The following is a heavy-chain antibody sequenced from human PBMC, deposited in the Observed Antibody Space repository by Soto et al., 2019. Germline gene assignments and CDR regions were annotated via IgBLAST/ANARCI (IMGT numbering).Heavy chain of an antibody. V-gene: IGHV4-39*01. Sequence: SETLSLTCTVSGGSISSSSYYWGWIRQPPGKGLEWIGSIYYSGSTYYNPSLKSRVTISVDTSKNQFSLKLSSVTAADTAVYYCARRRGYSGYDDPRGYYYYYYMDVWGKGTTVTVSS. D-gene: IGHD5-12*01. CDR2: IYYSGST. J-gene: IGHJ6*03. CDR3: ARRRGYSGYDDPRGYYYYYYMDV. CDR1: GGSISSSSYY.